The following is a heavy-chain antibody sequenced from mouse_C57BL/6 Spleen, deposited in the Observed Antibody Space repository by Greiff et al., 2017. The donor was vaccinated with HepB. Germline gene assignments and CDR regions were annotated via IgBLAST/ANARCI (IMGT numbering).Heavy chain of an antibody. Sequence: QVQLQQSGAELVRPGASVTLSCKASGYTFTDYEMHWVKQTPVHGLEWIGAIDPETGGTAYNQKFKGKAILTADKSSSTAYMELRSLTSEDSAVYYCARLDGYYEGWYAMDYWGQGTSVTVSS. CDR2: IDPETGGT. D-gene: IGHD2-3*01. J-gene: IGHJ4*01. CDR1: GYTFTDYE. CDR3: ARLDGYYEGWYAMDY. V-gene: IGHV1-15*01.